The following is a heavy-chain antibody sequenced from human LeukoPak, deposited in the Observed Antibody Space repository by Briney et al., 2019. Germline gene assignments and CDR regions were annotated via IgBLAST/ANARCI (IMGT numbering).Heavy chain of an antibody. CDR1: GGSISSGDYY. J-gene: IGHJ6*04. D-gene: IGHD3-3*01. CDR3: ARDPRITIFGVVIEEMGV. Sequence: SQTLSLTCTVSGGSISSGDYYWSWIRQPPGKGLEWIGYIYYSGSTYYNPSLKSRVTISIDTSKNQFSLKLSSVTAADTAVYYCARDPRITIFGVVIEEMGVWGKGTTVTVSS. V-gene: IGHV4-30-4*08. CDR2: IYYSGST.